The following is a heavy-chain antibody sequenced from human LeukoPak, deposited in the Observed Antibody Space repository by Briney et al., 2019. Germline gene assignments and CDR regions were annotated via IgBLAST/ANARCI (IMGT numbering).Heavy chain of an antibody. CDR3: ARPVTVIRGVGWFDP. V-gene: IGHV4-39*01. J-gene: IGHJ5*02. D-gene: IGHD3-10*01. CDR1: GDSISSSSSY. CDR2: IYYSGST. Sequence: SETLSLTCTVSGDSISSSSSYWGWIRQPPGEGLEWIGSIYYSGSTYYNTSLKSRVTISVDTSKNQFSLRLNSVTAADTAVYFCARPVTVIRGVGWFDPWGQGTLVTVSS.